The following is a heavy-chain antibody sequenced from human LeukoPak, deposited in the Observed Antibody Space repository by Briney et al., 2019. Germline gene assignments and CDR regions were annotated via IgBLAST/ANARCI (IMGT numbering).Heavy chain of an antibody. CDR3: ASTTRGGTYYYYMDV. CDR1: GFTVSSNY. CDR2: IYSGGST. Sequence: GGSLRLSCAASGFTVSSNYMTWVRQAPGKGLEWVSVIYSGGSTYYADSVKGRFTVSRDNSKNTLYLQMNSLRAEDTAVYYCASTTRGGTYYYYMDVWGKGTTVTVSS. V-gene: IGHV3-53*01. J-gene: IGHJ6*03. D-gene: IGHD1-1*01.